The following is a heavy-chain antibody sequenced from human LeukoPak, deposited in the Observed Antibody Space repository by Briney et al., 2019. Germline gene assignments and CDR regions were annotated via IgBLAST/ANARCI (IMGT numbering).Heavy chain of an antibody. CDR1: GGSISTYY. V-gene: IGHV4-59*08. D-gene: IGHD3-10*01. CDR2: ISYSGST. Sequence: PSETLSLTCIVSGGSISTYYWSWIRQPPGKGLEWIGYISYSGSTNYNPSLKSRVTISVDTSKNQFSLKVSSVTAADTAVYYCARRELLSTPDAFDIWGQGTMVTVSS. CDR3: ARRELLSTPDAFDI. J-gene: IGHJ3*02.